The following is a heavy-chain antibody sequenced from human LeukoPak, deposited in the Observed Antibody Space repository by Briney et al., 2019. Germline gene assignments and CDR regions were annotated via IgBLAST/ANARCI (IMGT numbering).Heavy chain of an antibody. V-gene: IGHV1-69*04. D-gene: IGHD4-23*01. CDR1: GGTFSSYA. Sequence: GASVKVSCKASGGTFSSYAISWVRQAPGQGLEWMGRIIPILGIANYAQEFQGRVTITADKSTSAAYMELSSLRSEDTAVYYCARARAAERVTPPYSYYSGRDVGAQGTTVTVPS. CDR3: ARARAAERVTPPYSYYSGRDV. J-gene: IGHJ6*02. CDR2: IIPILGIA.